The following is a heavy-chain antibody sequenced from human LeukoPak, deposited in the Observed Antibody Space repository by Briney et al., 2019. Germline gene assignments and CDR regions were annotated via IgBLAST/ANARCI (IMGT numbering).Heavy chain of an antibody. CDR2: IKKDGSEQ. CDR3: LVFLG. Sequence: GGSLRLSCAASGFTFSSYSMNWVRQAPGKGLEWVANIKKDGSEQNYADSVKGRFTISRDNAKNSLYLQMNSLRPEDTAVYYCLVFLGGGQGILVTVSS. CDR1: GFTFSSYS. V-gene: IGHV3-7*01. D-gene: IGHD3-3*01. J-gene: IGHJ4*02.